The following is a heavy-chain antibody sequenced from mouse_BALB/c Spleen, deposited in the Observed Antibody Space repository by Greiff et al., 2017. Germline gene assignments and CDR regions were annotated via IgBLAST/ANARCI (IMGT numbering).Heavy chain of an antibody. J-gene: IGHJ4*01. V-gene: IGHV1-7*01. D-gene: IGHD2-14*01. CDR1: GYTFTSYW. CDR2: INPSTGYT. Sequence: VKLQESGAELAKPGASVKMSCKASGYTFTSYWMHWVKQRPGQGLEWIGYINPSTGYTEYNQKFKDKATLTADKSSSTAYMQLSSLTSEDSAVYYCARGGYGDAMDYWGQGTSVTVSS. CDR3: ARGGYGDAMDY.